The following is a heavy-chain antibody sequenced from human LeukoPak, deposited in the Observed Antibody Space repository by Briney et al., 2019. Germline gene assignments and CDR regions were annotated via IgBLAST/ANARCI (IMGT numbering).Heavy chain of an antibody. J-gene: IGHJ4*02. CDR3: AREFRVVTPTQGDDY. CDR2: MDPNSGNT. V-gene: IGHV1-8*01. D-gene: IGHD2-21*02. CDR1: GYSFTTYD. Sequence: ASVKVSCKASGYSFTTYDINWVRQATGQGLEGMGWMDPNSGNTGYAQKFKGRVTMTRNTSISTAYMELSSLRSEDTAVYYCAREFRVVTPTQGDDYWGQGTLVTVSS.